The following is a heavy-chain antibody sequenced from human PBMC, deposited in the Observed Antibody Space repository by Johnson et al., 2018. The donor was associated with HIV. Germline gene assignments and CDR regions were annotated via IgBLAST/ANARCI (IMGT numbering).Heavy chain of an antibody. V-gene: IGHV3-30*02. J-gene: IGHJ3*02. CDR1: GFTFSSYG. D-gene: IGHD6-19*01. Sequence: QVQLVESGGGVVQPGGSLRLSCAASGFTFSSYGMHWVRQAPGKGLEWVAFIQYDGSNKYYADSVKGRFTFSRDHSKNSLYLQMNSLRVEDTALYYCARDRARWSSGWYNDAFDIWGQGTMVTVSS. CDR2: IQYDGSNK. CDR3: ARDRARWSSGWYNDAFDI.